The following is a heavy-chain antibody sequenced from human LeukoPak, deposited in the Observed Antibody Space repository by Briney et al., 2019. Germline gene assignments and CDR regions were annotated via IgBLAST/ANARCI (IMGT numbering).Heavy chain of an antibody. D-gene: IGHD3-10*01. CDR3: AKFFTVRGGPFDY. CDR1: GFTFDDYA. V-gene: IGHV3-30*18. CDR2: ISYDGSNK. J-gene: IGHJ4*02. Sequence: GGSLRLSCAASGFTFDDYAMHWVRQAPGKGLEWVAVISYDGSNKYYADSVKGRFTISRDNSKNTLYLQMNSLRAEDTAVYYCAKFFTVRGGPFDYWGQGTLVTVSS.